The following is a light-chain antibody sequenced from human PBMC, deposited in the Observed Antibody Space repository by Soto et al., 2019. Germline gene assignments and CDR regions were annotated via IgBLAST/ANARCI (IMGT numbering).Light chain of an antibody. CDR2: QVS. CDR1: QSLVYSNGNAY. V-gene: IGKV2-30*01. Sequence: DAVLTQSPLSLPVTLGQPAAISCRSSQSLVYSNGNAYLIWFQQRPGQSPRRLIYQVSTRDAGVPDRFSGSGSGTDFTLTISRVEAEDVGLYYCMQGTHWPWTVGQGTKVEIK. J-gene: IGKJ1*01. CDR3: MQGTHWPWT.